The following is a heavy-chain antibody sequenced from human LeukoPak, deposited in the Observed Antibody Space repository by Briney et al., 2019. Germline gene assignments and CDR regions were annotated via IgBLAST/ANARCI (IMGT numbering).Heavy chain of an antibody. D-gene: IGHD4-11*01. CDR1: GGSISSGTYY. Sequence: SETLSLTCTVSGGSISSGTYYWSWIRQPAGKGLEWIGRIYTSGSTNYNPSLKSRVTISVDTSKNQFSLKLGSVTAADTAVYYCARGGGVDYSFDYWGQGTLVTVSS. V-gene: IGHV4-61*02. CDR3: ARGGGVDYSFDY. CDR2: IYTSGST. J-gene: IGHJ4*02.